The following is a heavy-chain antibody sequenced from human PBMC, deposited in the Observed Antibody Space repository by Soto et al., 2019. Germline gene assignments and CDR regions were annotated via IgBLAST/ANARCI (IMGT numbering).Heavy chain of an antibody. J-gene: IGHJ4*02. D-gene: IGHD2-15*01. CDR2: ISYDGSNK. V-gene: IGHV3-30*03. CDR3: AREVGIAGYY. CDR1: GFTFSSYG. Sequence: GGSLRLSCAASGFTFSSYGMHWVRQAPGKGLEWVAVISYDGSNKYYADSVKGRFTISRDNSKNTLYLQMNSLRAEDTAVYYCAREVGIAGYYWGQGTLVTVSS.